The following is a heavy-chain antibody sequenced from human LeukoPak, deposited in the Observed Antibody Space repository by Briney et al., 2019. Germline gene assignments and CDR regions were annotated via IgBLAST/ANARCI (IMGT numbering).Heavy chain of an antibody. CDR1: GFTFSSYA. CDR2: ISYDGSNR. CDR3: ARDGIRGWDYVWGSYRQPYYFDY. D-gene: IGHD3-16*02. J-gene: IGHJ4*02. V-gene: IGHV3-30-3*01. Sequence: GGSLRLSCAASGFTFSSYAMHRVRQAPGKGLEWVAVISYDGSNRYYADSVKGRFTISRDNSKNTLYLQMNSLRAEDTAVYYCARDGIRGWDYVWGSYRQPYYFDYWGQGTLVTVSS.